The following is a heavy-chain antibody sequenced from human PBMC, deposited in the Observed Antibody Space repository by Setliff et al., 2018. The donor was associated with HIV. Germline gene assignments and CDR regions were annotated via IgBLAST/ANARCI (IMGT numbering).Heavy chain of an antibody. J-gene: IGHJ3*02. D-gene: IGHD3-22*01. V-gene: IGHV1-2*02. CDR2: IYPKSGAT. CDR3: ASRLSSTYYYDSSGSDYGAFDI. Sequence: AASVKVSCKASGYTFTEYYIHWVRQAPGQGLEWMGWIYPKSGATKNAQKFQGRVTMTRDTSISTAYMELSRLRSDDTAVYYCASRLSSTYYYDSSGSDYGAFDIWGQGTMVTVSS. CDR1: GYTFTEYY.